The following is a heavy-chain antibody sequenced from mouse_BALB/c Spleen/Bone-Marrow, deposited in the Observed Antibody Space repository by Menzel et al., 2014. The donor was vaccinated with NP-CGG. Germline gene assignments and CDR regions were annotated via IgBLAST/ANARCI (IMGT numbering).Heavy chain of an antibody. D-gene: IGHD1-1*02. CDR2: IWVDGST. Sequence: QVQLKESGPGLVAPSQSLSITCTVSGFSLTGYGVNWVRQPPGKGLEWLGIIWVDGSTDYNSALKSRLSISKDNSKSQVFLKMNSLQIDDTAGYYCARGGGSPFAYWGQGTLVTVSA. J-gene: IGHJ3*01. V-gene: IGHV2-6-7*01. CDR1: GFSLTGYG. CDR3: ARGGGSPFAY.